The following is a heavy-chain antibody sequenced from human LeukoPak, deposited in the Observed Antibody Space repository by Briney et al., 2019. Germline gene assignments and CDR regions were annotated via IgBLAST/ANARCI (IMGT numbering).Heavy chain of an antibody. CDR1: GYTFTSYY. D-gene: IGHD3-9*01. CDR3: ARGMGVLRYFDWLLSPFDY. V-gene: IGHV1-46*01. Sequence: ASVKVSCKASGYTFTSYYMHWVRQAPGQGLEWMGIINPSGGSTSYAQKFQGRATMTRDTSTSTVYMELSSLRSEDTAVYYCARGMGVLRYFDWLLSPFDYWGQGTLVTVSS. J-gene: IGHJ4*02. CDR2: INPSGGST.